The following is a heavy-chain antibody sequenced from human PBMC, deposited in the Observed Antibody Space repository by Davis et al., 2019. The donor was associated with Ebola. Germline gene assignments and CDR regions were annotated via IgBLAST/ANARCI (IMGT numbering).Heavy chain of an antibody. J-gene: IGHJ5*02. CDR3: ARDLVATDGWFDP. CDR1: GGTFSTYA. V-gene: IGHV1-69*06. D-gene: IGHD5-12*01. Sequence: SVKVSCKASGGTFSTYAISWVRQAPGQGLEWMGGIIPIFGTANYAQKFQGRVTITADKSTSTAYMELSSLRSEDTAVYYCARDLVATDGWFDPWGQGTLVTVSS. CDR2: IIPIFGTA.